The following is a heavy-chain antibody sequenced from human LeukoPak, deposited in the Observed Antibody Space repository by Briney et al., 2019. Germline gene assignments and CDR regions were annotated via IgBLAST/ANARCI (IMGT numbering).Heavy chain of an antibody. CDR3: ARVRAKNSSGWVDYYGMDV. CDR1: GFSLSTYS. V-gene: IGHV3-21*01. D-gene: IGHD6-19*01. J-gene: IGHJ6*02. CDR2: ISSSSTYI. Sequence: PGGSLRLPCAASGFSLSTYSMNWVRQAPGKGLEWVSLISSSSTYIYYADSVKGRFTISRDNAKNSLYLQMNSLRGEDTAVYYCARVRAKNSSGWVDYYGMDVWGQGTTVTVSS.